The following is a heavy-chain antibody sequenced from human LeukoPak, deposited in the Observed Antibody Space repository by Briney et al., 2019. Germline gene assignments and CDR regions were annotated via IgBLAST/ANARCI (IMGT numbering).Heavy chain of an antibody. CDR3: AKHGGHSSSWYLDY. J-gene: IGHJ4*02. V-gene: IGHV3-23*01. CDR1: GFTFSSYA. CDR2: ISGSGGST. D-gene: IGHD6-13*01. Sequence: PGGSLRLSCAASGFTFSSYAMSWVRQAPGKGLEWVSAISGSGGSTYYADSVKGRFTISRDNSKNTLYLQMNSLRAEDTAVYYCAKHGGHSSSWYLDYWGQGTLVTVSS.